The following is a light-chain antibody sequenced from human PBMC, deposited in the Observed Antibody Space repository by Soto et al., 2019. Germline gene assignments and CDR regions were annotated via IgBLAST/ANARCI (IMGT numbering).Light chain of an antibody. CDR1: SSDVGGYNY. CDR2: VVS. CDR3: NSYTSSSTVV. Sequence: QSVLTQPASVSGSPGQSITISCTGTSSDVGGYNYVSWYQHHPGKAPKLMIYVVSNRPSGVSDRFSGSKSGNTASLTISGLQAEDEDDYYCNSYTSSSTVVFGGGTQLTVL. V-gene: IGLV2-14*03. J-gene: IGLJ2*01.